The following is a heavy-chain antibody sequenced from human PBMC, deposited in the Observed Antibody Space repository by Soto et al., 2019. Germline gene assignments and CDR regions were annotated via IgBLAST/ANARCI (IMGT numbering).Heavy chain of an antibody. V-gene: IGHV3-43*01. CDR2: ISWDGGST. D-gene: IGHD3-3*01. J-gene: IGHJ6*02. Sequence: GGSLRLSCAASGFTFDDYTMHWVRQAPGKGLEWVSLISWDGGSTYYADSVKGRFTISRDNSKNSLYLQMNSLRTEDTALYYCAKDWVSLEWLGGMVVWGQGTTVTVSS. CDR3: AKDWVSLEWLGGMVV. CDR1: GFTFDDYT.